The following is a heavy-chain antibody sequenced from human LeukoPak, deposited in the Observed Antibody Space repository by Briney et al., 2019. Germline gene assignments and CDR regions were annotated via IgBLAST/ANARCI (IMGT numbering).Heavy chain of an antibody. J-gene: IGHJ6*03. V-gene: IGHV1-2*02. CDR2: TNPNSGGT. Sequence: ASXXVSCKASGYTFTGYYMHWVRQAPGQGLEWMGWTNPNSGGTNYAQKFQGRVTMPRDTSISTAYMELSRLRSDDTAVYYCASATYYCSSTSCYGYYYYYMDVWGKGTTVTVSS. CDR1: GYTFTGYY. D-gene: IGHD2-2*01. CDR3: ASATYYCSSTSCYGYYYYYMDV.